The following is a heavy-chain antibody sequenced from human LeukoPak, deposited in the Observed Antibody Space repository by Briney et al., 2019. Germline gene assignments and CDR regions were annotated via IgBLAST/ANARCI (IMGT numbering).Heavy chain of an antibody. CDR3: ARVHYYDSSGLDY. D-gene: IGHD3-22*01. CDR1: GYTFTSYG. Sequence: ASVKVSCKASGYTFTSYGISWVRQAPGQGLEWMGWINPNSGGTNYAQKFQGRVTMTRDTSISTAYMELSRLRSDDTAVYYCARVHYYDSSGLDYWGQGTLVTVSS. J-gene: IGHJ4*02. V-gene: IGHV1-2*02. CDR2: INPNSGGT.